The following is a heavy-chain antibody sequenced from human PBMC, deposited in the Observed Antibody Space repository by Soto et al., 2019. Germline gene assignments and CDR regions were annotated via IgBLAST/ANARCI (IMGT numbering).Heavy chain of an antibody. Sequence: EVQLLESGGGLVQPGGSLRLSCAASGFTFSSYAMSWVRQAPGKGLEWVSAISGSGGSTYYADSVKGRFTISRDNSKNTLYLQMNSLRAEDTAVYYCAKSLYSSGWYGSADAFDIWGQGTMVTVSS. CDR1: GFTFSSYA. CDR2: ISGSGGST. D-gene: IGHD6-19*01. V-gene: IGHV3-23*01. CDR3: AKSLYSSGWYGSADAFDI. J-gene: IGHJ3*02.